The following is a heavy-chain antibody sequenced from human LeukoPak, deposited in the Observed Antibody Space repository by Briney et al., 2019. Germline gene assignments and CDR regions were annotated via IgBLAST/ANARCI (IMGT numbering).Heavy chain of an antibody. CDR2: INSDGSST. CDR3: ARVATNRNNWFDP. J-gene: IGHJ5*02. V-gene: IGHV3-74*01. CDR1: GFTFSSYW. D-gene: IGHD1-14*01. Sequence: GGSPRLSCAASGFTFSSYWMHWVRQAPGKGLVWVSRINSDGSSTSYADSVKGRFTISRDNAKNTLYLQMNSLRAEDTAVYYCARVATNRNNWFDPWGQGTLVTVSS.